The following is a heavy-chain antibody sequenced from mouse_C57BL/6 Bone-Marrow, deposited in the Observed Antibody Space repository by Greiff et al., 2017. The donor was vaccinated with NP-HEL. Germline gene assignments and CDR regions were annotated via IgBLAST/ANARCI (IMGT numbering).Heavy chain of an antibody. CDR2: IRSNCNNYAT. Sequence: DAGGGLVQPKGSLKLSCAAPGFSFNPYAMIWVRLAPGKGLEWAARIRSNCNNYATYYVDSVKDRFTISRDDSESMLYLQMDNYKAEDTARYNCVRGAWFAYWGQGTLVTVSA. V-gene: IGHV10-1*01. J-gene: IGHJ3*01. CDR3: VRGAWFAY. CDR1: GFSFNPYA.